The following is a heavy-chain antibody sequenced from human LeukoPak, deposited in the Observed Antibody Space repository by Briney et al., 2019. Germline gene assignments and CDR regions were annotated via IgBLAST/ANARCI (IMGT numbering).Heavy chain of an antibody. D-gene: IGHD3-10*01. CDR1: GFSFGDYA. V-gene: IGHV3-30*18. Sequence: PGGSLRLSCAASGFSFGDYAMHWVRQAPGKGLEWVAVISYDGSNKYYGDSVKGRFAISRDNSKNTLYLQMNSPRPEDTAVYYCAKDVSRGSGALGDYWGQGTLVTVSS. J-gene: IGHJ4*02. CDR3: AKDVSRGSGALGDY. CDR2: ISYDGSNK.